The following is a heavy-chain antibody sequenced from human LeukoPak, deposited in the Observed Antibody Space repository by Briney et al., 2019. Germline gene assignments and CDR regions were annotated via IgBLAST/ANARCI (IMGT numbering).Heavy chain of an antibody. Sequence: SETLSLTCTVSGGSISSSSYYWGWIRQPPGKGLEWIGSIYYSGSTYYNPSLKSRVTISVDTSKNQFSLKLSSVTAADTAVYYCAREGPRGYSYGRPGSVFDYWGQGTLVTVSS. CDR2: IYYSGST. J-gene: IGHJ4*02. D-gene: IGHD5-18*01. CDR3: AREGPRGYSYGRPGSVFDY. CDR1: GGSISSSSYY. V-gene: IGHV4-39*07.